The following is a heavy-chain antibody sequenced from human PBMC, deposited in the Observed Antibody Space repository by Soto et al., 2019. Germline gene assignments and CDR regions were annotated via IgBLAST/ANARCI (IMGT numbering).Heavy chain of an antibody. Sequence: QAQLVQSGAEVKKPGASVNVSCKASGYDYVTYAITWVRQRPGQGLEWIGWISTLNGNTNYAQNFQGRVTMTTDTSTRIVHLELRSLRSDDTAVYYCARRVQVWLPDYYGMDVWGQGTTVTVS. J-gene: IGHJ6*02. CDR2: ISTLNGNT. CDR3: ARRVQVWLPDYYGMDV. D-gene: IGHD5-18*01. V-gene: IGHV1-18*01. CDR1: GYDYVTYA.